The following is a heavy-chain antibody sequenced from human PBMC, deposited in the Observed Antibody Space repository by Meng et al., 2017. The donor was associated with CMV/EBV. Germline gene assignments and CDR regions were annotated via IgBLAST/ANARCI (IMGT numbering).Heavy chain of an antibody. V-gene: IGHV3-15*07. CDR2: IKSKTDGGTT. J-gene: IGHJ5*02. Sequence: SCVTFSNAWMNWVRQAPGKGLEWVGRIKSKTDGGTTDYAAPVKGRFTISRDDSKNTLYLQMNSLKTEDTAVYYCTTDRSSWYGNWFDPWGQGTLVTVSS. D-gene: IGHD6-13*01. CDR3: TTDRSSWYGNWFDP. CDR1: CVTFSNAW.